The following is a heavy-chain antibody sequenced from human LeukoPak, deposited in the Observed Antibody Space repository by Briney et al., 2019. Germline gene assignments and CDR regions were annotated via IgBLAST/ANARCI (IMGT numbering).Heavy chain of an antibody. CDR2: INPNSGGT. CDR1: GYTFTGYY. D-gene: IGHD3-3*01. V-gene: IGHV1-2*02. Sequence: SVKVSCKASGYTFTGYYMHWVRQAPGQGPEWMGWINPNSGGTNYAQKFQGRVTMTRDKSISTAYMELSRLRSDDTAVYYCARDVWSGYWYFDYWGQGTLVTVSS. J-gene: IGHJ4*02. CDR3: ARDVWSGYWYFDY.